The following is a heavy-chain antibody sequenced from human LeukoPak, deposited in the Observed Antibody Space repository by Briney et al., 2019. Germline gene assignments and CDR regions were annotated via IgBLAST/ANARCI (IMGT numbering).Heavy chain of an antibody. D-gene: IGHD3-10*01. CDR2: IRYDGSNK. V-gene: IGHV3-30*02. J-gene: IGHJ6*03. Sequence: TGGSLRLSSAAPRFTLRSAGMHWVRQAPGKGLEWGAFIRYDGSNKYYADSVKGRFTISRDNSKNTLYLQMNSLRAEDTAVYYCAKDALSQFGEFYYMDVWGKGTTVTVSS. CDR3: AKDALSQFGEFYYMDV. CDR1: RFTLRSAG.